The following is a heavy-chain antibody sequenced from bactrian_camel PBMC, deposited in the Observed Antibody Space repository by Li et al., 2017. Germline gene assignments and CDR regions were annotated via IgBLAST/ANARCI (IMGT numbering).Heavy chain of an antibody. D-gene: IGHD2*01. J-gene: IGHJ4*01. CDR1: GFSYDHYC. V-gene: IGHV3S67*01. Sequence: VQLVESGGRSVQPGGSLRLFCAVSGFSYDHYCMGWFRQAPGKEREGIAGIDRDGMTSYAESVKGRFTLSKDNAKNSLYLQMNNLKPEDTAMYYCAHNSGSYCAALLLGRVPGPQTFQYWGQGTQVTVS. CDR3: AHNSGSYCAALLLGRVPGPQTFQY. CDR2: IDRDGMT.